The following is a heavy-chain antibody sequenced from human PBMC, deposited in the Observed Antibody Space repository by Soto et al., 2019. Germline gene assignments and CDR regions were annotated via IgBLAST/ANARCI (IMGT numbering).Heavy chain of an antibody. D-gene: IGHD1-1*01. J-gene: IGHJ5*02. Sequence: QVQLQQWGAGLLKPSETLPLTCAVYGGSFSGYYWSWIRQPPGKGLEWLGEINHSGSTNYNPSLKSRVTISVDTSKNQFCLKLSSVTAAGTAVYYCARGRYNWNDSGWFDPWGQGTLVTVSS. CDR1: GGSFSGYY. V-gene: IGHV4-34*01. CDR2: INHSGST. CDR3: ARGRYNWNDSGWFDP.